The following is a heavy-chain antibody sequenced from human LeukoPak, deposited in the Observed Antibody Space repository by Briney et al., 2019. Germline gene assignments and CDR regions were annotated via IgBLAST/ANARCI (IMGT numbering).Heavy chain of an antibody. V-gene: IGHV4-34*01. Sequence: SETLSLTCAVYGGSFSGYYWSWIRQPPGKGLEWIGEINHSGSTNYNPSLKSRVTISVDTSKNQFSLKLSSVTAADTAVYYCATSARGDDSSGYNYEPFDYWGQGTLVTVSS. CDR2: INHSGST. D-gene: IGHD3-22*01. CDR1: GGSFSGYY. CDR3: ATSARGDDSSGYNYEPFDY. J-gene: IGHJ4*02.